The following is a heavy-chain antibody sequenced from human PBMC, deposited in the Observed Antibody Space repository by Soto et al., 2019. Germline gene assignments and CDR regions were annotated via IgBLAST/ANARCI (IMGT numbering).Heavy chain of an antibody. J-gene: IGHJ6*02. CDR2: IYYSGIT. D-gene: IGHD5-18*01. V-gene: IGHV4-59*01. CDR1: GGSISSYY. Sequence: PSETLSLTCTVSGGSISSYYWSWIRQPPGKGLEWIGYIYYSGITNYNPSLKSRVTISVDTSKNQFSLKLSSVTAADTAVYYCARDQFGYSYGHYYYYGMDVWGPGPTVTVYS. CDR3: ARDQFGYSYGHYYYYGMDV.